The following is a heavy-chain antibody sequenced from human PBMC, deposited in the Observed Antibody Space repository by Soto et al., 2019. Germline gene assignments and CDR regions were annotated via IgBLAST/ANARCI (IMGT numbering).Heavy chain of an antibody. D-gene: IGHD5-12*01. Sequence: SVKVSCQASGGTFSSYAISWVRQAPGQGLEWMGGIIPIFGKANYAQKFQGRVTITADESTSTAYMELSSLRSEDTAVYYCARDLGYSGYDFPVFDYWGQGTLVTVSS. CDR3: ARDLGYSGYDFPVFDY. J-gene: IGHJ4*02. CDR1: GGTFSSYA. V-gene: IGHV1-69*13. CDR2: IIPIFGKA.